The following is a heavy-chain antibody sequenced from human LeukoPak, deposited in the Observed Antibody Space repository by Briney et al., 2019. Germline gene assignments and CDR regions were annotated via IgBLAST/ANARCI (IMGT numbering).Heavy chain of an antibody. V-gene: IGHV1-2*02. CDR3: ARDLEGYHYGSENYPQ. CDR1: GYTFTCYY. J-gene: IGHJ4*02. D-gene: IGHD3-10*01. CDR2: INPNSGGT. Sequence: ASVKVSCKSSGYTFTCYYIHWLRQAPGQGLEWMGFINPNSGGTNYAQKFQGRVTMTRDTSISTAYMELSSLTSDDTAVYYCARDLEGYHYGSENYPQWGQGTLITVSS.